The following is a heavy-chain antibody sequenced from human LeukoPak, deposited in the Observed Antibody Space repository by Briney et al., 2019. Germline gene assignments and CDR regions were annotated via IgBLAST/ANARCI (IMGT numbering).Heavy chain of an antibody. CDR2: IIPIFGIA. D-gene: IGHD6-13*01. CDR3: ARDRGRIATCNWFDP. CDR1: GGTFSSYA. Sequence: ASVKVSCKASGGTFSSYAISWVRQAPGQGLEWMGRIIPIFGIANYAQKFQGRVTITADKSTSTAYMELSSLRSEDTAVYYCARDRGRIATCNWFDPWGQGTLVTVSS. V-gene: IGHV1-69*04. J-gene: IGHJ5*02.